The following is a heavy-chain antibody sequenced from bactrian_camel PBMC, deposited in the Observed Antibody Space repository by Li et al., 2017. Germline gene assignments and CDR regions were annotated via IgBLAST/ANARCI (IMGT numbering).Heavy chain of an antibody. CDR1: LSTANWYC. J-gene: IGHJ6*01. CDR2: IIFNDGRT. V-gene: IGHV3-3*01. Sequence: QVQLVESGGGSVQAGESLRLSCTASLSTANWYCGAWFRQAPGNECELVSIIFNDGRTYYGDSVKGRFTISQDYAKKTVYLLMNSLKPEDTAMYTCVAGQAEGRWCPVEATTSEFGYRGQGTQVTVS. D-gene: IGHD6*01. CDR3: VAGQAEGRWCPVEATTSEFGY.